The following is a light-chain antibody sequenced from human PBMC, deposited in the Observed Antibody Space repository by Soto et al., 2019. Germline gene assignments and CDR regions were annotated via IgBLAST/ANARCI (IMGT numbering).Light chain of an antibody. V-gene: IGLV2-14*01. CDR2: EVS. CDR3: SSYTTGSTLRV. CDR1: SSDVGGYNY. J-gene: IGLJ1*01. Sequence: QSALTQPASVSGSPGQSITISCTGTSSDVGGYNYVSWYQQHPGKAPKLMIYEVSNRPSGVSNRFSGSKSGNTASLTISELQAEDEADYYCSSYTTGSTLRVFGTGTKLTVL.